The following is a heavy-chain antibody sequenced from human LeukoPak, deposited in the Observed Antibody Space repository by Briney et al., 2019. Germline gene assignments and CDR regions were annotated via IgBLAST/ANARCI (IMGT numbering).Heavy chain of an antibody. J-gene: IGHJ5*02. CDR2: IKQDGSEK. D-gene: IGHD2-2*02. CDR1: GFTLSSYW. CDR3: VRDQEDNVCSSTSCYTEGGFDP. Sequence: GGSLRLSCAASGFTLSSYWMSWIRQAPGKGLEWVANIKQDGSEKYYVDSVKGRFTISRDNAKNSLYLQMNSLRAEDTAVYYCVRDQEDNVCSSTSCYTEGGFDPWGQGTLVTVSS. V-gene: IGHV3-7*01.